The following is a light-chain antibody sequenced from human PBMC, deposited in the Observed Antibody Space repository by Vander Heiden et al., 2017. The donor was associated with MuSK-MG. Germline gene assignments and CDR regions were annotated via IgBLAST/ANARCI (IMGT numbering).Light chain of an antibody. CDR3: SSHTSSATWV. J-gene: IGLJ3*02. CDR2: EGT. CDR1: SSDVGAANY. Sequence: QSALTQPASVSGSPGQSITISCAGTSSDVGAANYVSWYQQHPDKAPKLIIYEGTNRPSGVSTRFSGSKYGNTASLTNTGLQAEDEADYYCSSHTSSATWVFGGGTKLTVL. V-gene: IGLV2-14*01.